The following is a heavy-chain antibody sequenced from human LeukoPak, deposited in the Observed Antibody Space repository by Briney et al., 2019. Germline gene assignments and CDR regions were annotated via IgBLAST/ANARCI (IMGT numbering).Heavy chain of an antibody. D-gene: IGHD3-22*01. J-gene: IGHJ3*02. CDR1: GGSFSGYY. CDR3: ARGLYYYDSSGSTSREADAFDI. Sequence: PSETLSLTCAVYGGSFSGYYWSWNRQPPGKGLEWIGEINHSGSTNYNPSLKSRVTISVDTSKNQFSLKLSSVTAADTAVYYCARGLYYYDSSGSTSREADAFDIWGQGTMVTVSS. CDR2: INHSGST. V-gene: IGHV4-34*01.